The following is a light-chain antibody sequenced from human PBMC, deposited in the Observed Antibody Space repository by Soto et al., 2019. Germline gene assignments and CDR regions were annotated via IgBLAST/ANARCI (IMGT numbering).Light chain of an antibody. J-gene: IGKJ1*01. Sequence: EIVMTQSPATLSVSPGERATLSCRASQSVGSNLAWYQQKPGQAPRRLIYGASTSATGIPARFSGSGSGTEFTLTISSLQSEDFAIYFCQQYNNWPPDRTFGQGTKVEIK. CDR2: GAS. V-gene: IGKV3-15*01. CDR3: QQYNNWPPDRT. CDR1: QSVGSN.